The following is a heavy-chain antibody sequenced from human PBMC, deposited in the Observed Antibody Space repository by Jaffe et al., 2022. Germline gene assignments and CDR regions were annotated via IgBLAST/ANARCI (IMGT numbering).Heavy chain of an antibody. D-gene: IGHD5-12*01. J-gene: IGHJ3*02. CDR3: VCYIMATAYDAFDI. Sequence: EVQLVESGGGLVQPGGSLRLSCAASGFTFSDHYMDWVRQAPGKGLEWVGRTRNKANSYTTEYAASVKGRFTISRDDSKNSLYLQMNSLKTEDTAVYYCVCYIMATAYDAFDIWGQGTMVTVSS. CDR2: TRNKANSYTT. V-gene: IGHV3-72*01. CDR1: GFTFSDHY.